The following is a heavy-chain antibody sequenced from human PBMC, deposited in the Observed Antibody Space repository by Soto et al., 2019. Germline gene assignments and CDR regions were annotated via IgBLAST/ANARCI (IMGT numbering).Heavy chain of an antibody. CDR3: ARDLPLSVVANDAFDI. J-gene: IGHJ3*02. V-gene: IGHV1-69*13. D-gene: IGHD5-12*01. CDR1: GGTFSSYA. CDR2: IIPIFGTA. Sequence: GALVKVSCKASGGTFSSYAISWVRQAPGQGLEWMGGIIPIFGTANYAQKFQGRVTITADESTSTAYMELSSLRSEDTAVYYCARDLPLSVVANDAFDIWGQGTMVTVSS.